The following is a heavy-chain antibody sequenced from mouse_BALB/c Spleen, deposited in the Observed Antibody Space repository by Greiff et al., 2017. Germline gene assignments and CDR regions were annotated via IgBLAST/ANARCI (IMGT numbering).Heavy chain of an antibody. J-gene: IGHJ3*01. V-gene: IGHV5-9-4*01. Sequence: EVMLVESGGGLVKPGGSLKLSCAASGFTFSSYAMSWVRQSPEKRLEWVAEISSGGSYTYYPDTVTGRFTISRDNAKNTLYLEMSSLRSEDTAMYYCAKGRRFAYWGQGTLVTVSA. CDR3: AKGRRFAY. CDR1: GFTFSSYA. CDR2: ISSGGSYT.